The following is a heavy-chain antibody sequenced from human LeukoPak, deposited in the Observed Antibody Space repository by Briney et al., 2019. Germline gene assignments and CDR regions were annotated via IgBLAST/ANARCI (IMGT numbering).Heavy chain of an antibody. CDR3: ARLPHHYDFWSGYSYYFDY. V-gene: IGHV1-18*01. CDR2: ISAYNGNT. Sequence: ASVKVSCKASGYTFTSYGISWVRQAPGQGLEWMGWISAYNGNTNYAQKLQGRVTMTTDTSTSTAYMELSSLRSEDTAVYYCARLPHHYDFWSGYSYYFDYWGQGTLVTVSS. J-gene: IGHJ4*02. CDR1: GYTFTSYG. D-gene: IGHD3-3*01.